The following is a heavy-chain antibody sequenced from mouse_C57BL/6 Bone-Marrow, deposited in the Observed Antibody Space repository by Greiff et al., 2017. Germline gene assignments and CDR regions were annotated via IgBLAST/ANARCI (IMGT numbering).Heavy chain of an antibody. CDR3: ARSGYYFDY. J-gene: IGHJ2*01. D-gene: IGHD3-2*02. CDR1: GYAFTNYL. CDR2: INPGSGGT. Sequence: VQLQQSGAELVRPGTSVKVSCKASGYAFTNYLIEWVKQRPGQGLEWIGVINPGSGGTDYKEKFKGKATLTADKSSSTAYLQLSSLTSEDSAVYFCARSGYYFDYWGQGTTLTVSS. V-gene: IGHV1-54*01.